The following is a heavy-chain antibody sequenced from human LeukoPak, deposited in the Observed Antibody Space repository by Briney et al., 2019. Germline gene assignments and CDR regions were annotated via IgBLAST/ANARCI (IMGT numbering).Heavy chain of an antibody. CDR1: GYRFNSYG. V-gene: IGHV1-18*01. D-gene: IGHD3-3*01. CDR2: ISVYKGNT. Sequence: ASVKVSCKASGYRFNSYGINWVRQAPGQGLEGMGWISVYKGNTNYAQKFQGRVTITTDTSTNTAYLELRSLRSGDTAVYYCARDVGSLYDFWSGYIDYWGQGTLVTVSS. J-gene: IGHJ4*02. CDR3: ARDVGSLYDFWSGYIDY.